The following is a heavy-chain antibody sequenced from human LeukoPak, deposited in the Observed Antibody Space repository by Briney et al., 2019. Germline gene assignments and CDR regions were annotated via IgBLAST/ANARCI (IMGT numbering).Heavy chain of an antibody. CDR2: IYYSGST. CDR1: GGSISSSSYY. Sequence: SETLSLTCTVSGGSISSSSYYWGWIRQPPGKGLEWIGFIYYSGSTNYNPSLKSRVTISVDTSKNQFSLKLRSVTAADTAVYYCARFYSSTNSNRFDPWGQGTLVTVSS. V-gene: IGHV4-61*05. D-gene: IGHD2-2*01. CDR3: ARFYSSTNSNRFDP. J-gene: IGHJ5*02.